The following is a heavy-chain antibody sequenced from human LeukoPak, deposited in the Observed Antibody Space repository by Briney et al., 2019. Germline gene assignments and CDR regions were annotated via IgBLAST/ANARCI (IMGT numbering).Heavy chain of an antibody. CDR3: ARGNNPEYFQH. Sequence: ASVKVSCKASGDTFTGYYMHWVRQAPGQGLEWMGWINPNSGDTHYPQKFQGRVTMTRDTSISTAYMELSRLRSDDTAVYYCARGNNPEYFQHWGQGTLVTVSS. CDR1: GDTFTGYY. V-gene: IGHV1-2*02. D-gene: IGHD1-1*01. J-gene: IGHJ1*01. CDR2: INPNSGDT.